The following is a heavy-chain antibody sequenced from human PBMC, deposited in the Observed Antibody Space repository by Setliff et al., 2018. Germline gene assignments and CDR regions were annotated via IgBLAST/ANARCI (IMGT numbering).Heavy chain of an antibody. CDR2: ISGSGSTT. Sequence: GGSLRLSCAASGFTFSDYYMSWVRQAPGKGLEWVSCISGSGSTTYYADSVRGRFTIYRDNAKSSLDLQMNSLRAEDTAVYYCARVYFYDSKQPPDYWGQGTLVTVSS. V-gene: IGHV3-11*04. CDR3: ARVYFYDSKQPPDY. J-gene: IGHJ4*02. D-gene: IGHD3-22*01. CDR1: GFTFSDYY.